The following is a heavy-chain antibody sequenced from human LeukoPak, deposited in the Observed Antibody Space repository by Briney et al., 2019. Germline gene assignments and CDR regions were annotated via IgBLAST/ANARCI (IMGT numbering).Heavy chain of an antibody. CDR1: GDSISSGSYY. CDR2: IYTSGST. D-gene: IGHD6-19*01. CDR3: ARGSYSSGWSPGYYFDY. Sequence: PSQTLSLTCTVSGDSISSGSYYWSWIRQPAGKGLEWIGRIYTSGSTNYNPSLKSRVTISVDTSKNQFSLKLSSVTAADTAVYYCARGSYSSGWSPGYYFDYWGQGTLVTVSS. V-gene: IGHV4-61*02. J-gene: IGHJ4*02.